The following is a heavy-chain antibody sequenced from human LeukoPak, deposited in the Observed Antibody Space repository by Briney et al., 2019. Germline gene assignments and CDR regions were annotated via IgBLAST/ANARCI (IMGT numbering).Heavy chain of an antibody. Sequence: PSETLSLTCTVSGGSISSYYWSWIRQPPGKGLEWIGYIYYSGSTNYNPSLKSRVTISVDTSKNQFSLKLSSVTAADTAVYYCASHYDSGGYPHFDYWGQGTLVTVSS. J-gene: IGHJ4*02. CDR3: ASHYDSGGYPHFDY. CDR2: IYYSGST. CDR1: GGSISSYY. V-gene: IGHV4-59*01. D-gene: IGHD3-22*01.